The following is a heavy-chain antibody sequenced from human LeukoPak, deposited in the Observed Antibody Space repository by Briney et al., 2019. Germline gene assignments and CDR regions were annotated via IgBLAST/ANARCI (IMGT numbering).Heavy chain of an antibody. Sequence: ASVNVSCKASGYTFTSYGISWVRQARGQGLEGMGWIRAYNGNTNYAQKLQGRVPITTDTSTSTAYMELRSLRSDDTAVYHCARVRRGGRTGWFDPWRQGTLVTVSS. J-gene: IGHJ5*02. CDR3: ARVRRGGRTGWFDP. CDR1: GYTFTSYG. CDR2: IRAYNGNT. V-gene: IGHV1-18*01. D-gene: IGHD2-15*01.